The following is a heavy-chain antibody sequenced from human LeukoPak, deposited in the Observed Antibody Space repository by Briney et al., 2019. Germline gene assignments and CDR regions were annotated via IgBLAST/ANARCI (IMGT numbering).Heavy chain of an antibody. V-gene: IGHV4-34*01. CDR1: GGSFSGYY. Sequence: SETLSLTRAVYGGSFSGYYWSWIRQPPGKGLEWIGEINHSGSTNYNPSLKSRVTISVDTSKNQFSLKLSSVTAADTAVYYCARGIREAFDIWGQGTMVTVSS. CDR2: INHSGST. D-gene: IGHD4-17*01. CDR3: ARGIREAFDI. J-gene: IGHJ3*02.